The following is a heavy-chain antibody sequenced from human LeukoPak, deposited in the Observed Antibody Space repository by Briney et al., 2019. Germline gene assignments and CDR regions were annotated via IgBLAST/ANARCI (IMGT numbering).Heavy chain of an antibody. CDR1: GFTFSSYG. CDR2: IRYDGSNK. J-gene: IGHJ5*02. CDR3: AKGRAIFGVASPFDP. Sequence: GGSLRLSCAASGFTFSSYGMHWVRQAPGKGLEWVAFIRYDGSNKYYADSVKGRFTISRDNSKNTPYLQMNSLRAEDTAVYYCAKGRAIFGVASPFDPWGQGTLVTVSS. V-gene: IGHV3-30*02. D-gene: IGHD3-3*01.